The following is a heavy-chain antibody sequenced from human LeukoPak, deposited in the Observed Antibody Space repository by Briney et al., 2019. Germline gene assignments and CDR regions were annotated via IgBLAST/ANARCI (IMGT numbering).Heavy chain of an antibody. V-gene: IGHV4-38-2*02. D-gene: IGHD2-15*01. CDR2: IYHSGST. CDR3: ARDSQDIVVVVAAPYFDY. CDR1: GYPISSGYY. J-gene: IGHJ4*02. Sequence: SETLSLTCAVSGYPISSGYYWGWIRQPPGKGLEWIGSIYHSGSTYYNPSLKSRVTISVDTSKNQFSLKLSSVTAADTAVYYCARDSQDIVVVVAAPYFDYWGQGTLVTVSS.